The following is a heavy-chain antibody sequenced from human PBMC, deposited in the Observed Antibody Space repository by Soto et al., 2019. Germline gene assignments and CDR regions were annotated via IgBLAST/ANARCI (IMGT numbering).Heavy chain of an antibody. V-gene: IGHV3-33*01. CDR3: AREYGRYCRGGSCYSTDY. Sequence: GGSLRLSXAASGFTFSSYGMHWVRQAPGKGLEWVAVIWYDGSNKYYADSVKGRFTISRDNSKNTLYLQMNSLRAEDTAVYYCAREYGRYCRGGSCYSTDYWGQETLVTVSS. CDR1: GFTFSSYG. CDR2: IWYDGSNK. D-gene: IGHD2-15*01. J-gene: IGHJ4*02.